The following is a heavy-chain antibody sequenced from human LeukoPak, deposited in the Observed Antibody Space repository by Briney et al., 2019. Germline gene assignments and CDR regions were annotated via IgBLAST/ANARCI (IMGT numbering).Heavy chain of an antibody. CDR2: INPNSGGT. CDR3: ARRSPRYYYDSSGYFQDY. CDR1: GYTFTGYY. V-gene: IGHV1-2*02. Sequence: ASVKVSCKASGYTFTGYYMHWVRQAPGQGLEWMGWINPNSGGTNYAQKFQGRVTMTGDTSISTAYMELSRLRSDDTAVYYCARRSPRYYYDSSGYFQDYWGQGTLVTASS. D-gene: IGHD3-22*01. J-gene: IGHJ4*02.